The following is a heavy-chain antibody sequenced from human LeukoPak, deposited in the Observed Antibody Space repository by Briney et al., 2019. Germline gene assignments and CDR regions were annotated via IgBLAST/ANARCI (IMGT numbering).Heavy chain of an antibody. Sequence: SSETLSLTCTVSGGSISSGGYYWSWIRQHPGKGLEWIGYIHYSGSTYYNPSLKSRVTISVDTSKNQFSLKLSSVTAADTAVYYCARDRRLGPKAYYYYGMDVWGQGTTVTVSS. CDR2: IHYSGST. V-gene: IGHV4-31*03. D-gene: IGHD6-6*01. CDR3: ARDRRLGPKAYYYYGMDV. CDR1: GGSISSGGYY. J-gene: IGHJ6*02.